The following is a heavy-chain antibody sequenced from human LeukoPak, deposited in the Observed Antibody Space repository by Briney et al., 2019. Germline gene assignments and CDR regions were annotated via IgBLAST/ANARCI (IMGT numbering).Heavy chain of an antibody. Sequence: ASVKVSCKASGYTFSSYAISWVRQAPGQGLEWMGWISADNGNTNYAQKLRGRVTMTTDTSTSTANMELRSLRSDDTALYYCARGPMIPQYFHYWGQGTLVTVSS. CDR1: GYTFSSYA. D-gene: IGHD3-16*01. J-gene: IGHJ1*01. V-gene: IGHV1-18*01. CDR2: ISADNGNT. CDR3: ARGPMIPQYFHY.